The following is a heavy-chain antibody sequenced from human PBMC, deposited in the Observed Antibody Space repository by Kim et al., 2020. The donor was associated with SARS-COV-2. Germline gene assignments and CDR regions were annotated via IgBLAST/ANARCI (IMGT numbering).Heavy chain of an antibody. CDR2: LSWNSVNI. Sequence: GGSLRLSCAASGFTFGDYVMHWVRQAPGKGLEWVSGLSWNSVNIRYADSVKGRFTISRDNAKKSLYLQMNSLRTEDTALYYCARNFDLWGRGTLGTVSS. V-gene: IGHV3-9*01. CDR3: ARNFDL. J-gene: IGHJ2*01. CDR1: GFTFGDYV.